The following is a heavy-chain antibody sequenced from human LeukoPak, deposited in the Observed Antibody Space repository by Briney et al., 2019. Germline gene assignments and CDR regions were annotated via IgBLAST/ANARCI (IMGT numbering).Heavy chain of an antibody. CDR3: ASRAREGATDY. J-gene: IGHJ4*02. CDR2: IIPIFGTA. CDR1: GGTFSSYA. Sequence: SVKVSCKASGGTFSSYAISWVRQAPGQRLEWMGGIIPIFGTANYAQKFQGRVTITTDESTSTAYMELSSLRSEDTAVYYCASRAREGATDYWGQGTLVTVSS. D-gene: IGHD1-26*01. V-gene: IGHV1-69*05.